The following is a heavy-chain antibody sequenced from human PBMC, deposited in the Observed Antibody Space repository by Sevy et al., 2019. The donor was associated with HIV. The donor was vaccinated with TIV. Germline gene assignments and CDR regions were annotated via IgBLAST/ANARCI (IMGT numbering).Heavy chain of an antibody. CDR1: DGSFSGYY. J-gene: IGHJ5*02. Sequence: LSLTCAVHDGSFSGYYWNWIRQLPGKGLEWIGEINESGITYYNPSLKSRVTISVDTSKKQFPLKLNSVTAADTAVYFCARSPPVVVVPGAPSWFDPWGQGTLVTVSS. CDR2: INESGIT. V-gene: IGHV4-34*01. D-gene: IGHD2-2*01. CDR3: ARSPPVVVVPGAPSWFDP.